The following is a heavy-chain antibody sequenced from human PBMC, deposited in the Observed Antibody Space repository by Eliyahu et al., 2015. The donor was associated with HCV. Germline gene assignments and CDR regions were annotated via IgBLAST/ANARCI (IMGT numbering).Heavy chain of an antibody. D-gene: IGHD2-2*01. CDR1: GFTFSXYA. CDR3: AKAQDIVVVPAAIPYYYYGMDV. Sequence: EVQLLESGGGLVQPGGSLRLSCAASGFTFSXYAMXWVRQAPGKGLEWVSAISGSGGSTYYADSVKGRFTISRDNSKNTLYLQMNSLRAEDTAVYYCAKAQDIVVVPAAIPYYYYGMDVWGQGTTVTVSS. V-gene: IGHV3-23*01. J-gene: IGHJ6*02. CDR2: ISGSGGST.